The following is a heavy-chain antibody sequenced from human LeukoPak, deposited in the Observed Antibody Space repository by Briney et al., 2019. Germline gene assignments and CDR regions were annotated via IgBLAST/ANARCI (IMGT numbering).Heavy chain of an antibody. J-gene: IGHJ4*02. V-gene: IGHV3-53*01. Sequence: GGSLRLSCAASGFTVSSNYMTWVRQAPGEGLEWVSVIYSGGSTYYADSEKGRFTISRDNSKNTLYLQMISLRAEDTAVYYCARGRIAVAGPFDYWGQGTLVTVSP. D-gene: IGHD6-19*01. CDR2: IYSGGST. CDR3: ARGRIAVAGPFDY. CDR1: GFTVSSNY.